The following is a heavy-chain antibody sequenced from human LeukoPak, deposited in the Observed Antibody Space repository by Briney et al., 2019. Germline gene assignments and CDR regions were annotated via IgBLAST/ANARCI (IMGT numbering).Heavy chain of an antibody. CDR1: GYTFTGYY. CDR3: ARGDILSGYYTGWNWNFDL. J-gene: IGHJ2*01. CDR2: INPNSGAT. Sequence: ASVKVSCKASGYTFTGYYMHWVRQAPGQGLEWVGWINPNSGATKYAQNFQGRVTMTRDTSIRTAYMELSRLRSDDTAVYYCARGDILSGYYTGWNWNFDLWGRGTLVTVSS. D-gene: IGHD3-9*01. V-gene: IGHV1-2*02.